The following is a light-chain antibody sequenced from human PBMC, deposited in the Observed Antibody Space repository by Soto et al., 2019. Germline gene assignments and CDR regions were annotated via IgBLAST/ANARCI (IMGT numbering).Light chain of an antibody. CDR2: GAS. CDR3: QQYGSFALT. CDR1: RSVISSY. J-gene: IGKJ4*01. Sequence: ELVLTQSPGTLSLSPGYRATLSCRASRSVISSYLAWYQQKPDQAPRLLIDGASSMANGITDRFSGSGSGTYVNLTINSLAREDFGVYYCQQYGSFALTCGGGTKVEI. V-gene: IGKV3-20*01.